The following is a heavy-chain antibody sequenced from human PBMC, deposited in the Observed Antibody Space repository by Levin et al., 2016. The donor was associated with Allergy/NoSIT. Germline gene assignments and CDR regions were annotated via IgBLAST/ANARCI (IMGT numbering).Heavy chain of an antibody. V-gene: IGHV4-31*03. CDR3: AKYYDILRDFDY. J-gene: IGHJ4*02. Sequence: SETLSLTCTVSGGSISSGGYYWSWIRQHPGKGLEWIGYIYYSGSTYYNPSLKSRVTISVDTSKNQFSLKLSSVTAADTAVYYCAKYYDILRDFDYWGQGTLVTVSS. D-gene: IGHD3-9*01. CDR1: GGSISSGGYY. CDR2: IYYSGST.